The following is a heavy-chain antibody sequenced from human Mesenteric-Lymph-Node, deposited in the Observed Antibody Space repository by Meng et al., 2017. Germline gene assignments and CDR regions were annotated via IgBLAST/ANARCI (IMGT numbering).Heavy chain of an antibody. CDR1: GGSFSGCY. J-gene: IGHJ2*01. Sequence: VQLRQWGAGRLNPSETPSPTCAVYGGSFSGCYWSWIRQPPGKGLEWIGEISHSGSTNYNPSLKSRVTMSVDTSKNQFSLKLSSVTAADTAVYYGARVGWRQWSFDLWGRGTLVTVSS. CDR3: ARVGWRQWSFDL. CDR2: ISHSGST. D-gene: IGHD5-18*01. V-gene: IGHV4-34*01.